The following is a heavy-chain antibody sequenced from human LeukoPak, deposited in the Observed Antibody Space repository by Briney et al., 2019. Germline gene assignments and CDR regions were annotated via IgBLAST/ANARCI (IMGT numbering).Heavy chain of an antibody. CDR2: ISYDGSNK. V-gene: IGHV3-30-3*01. Sequence: GGSLRLSCAASGFTFSSYAMHWVRQALGKGLEWVAVISYDGSNKYYADSVKGRFTISRDNSKNTLYLQMNSLRAEDTAVYYCAKVGYYDSSGPTTEYYFDYWGQGTLVTVSS. J-gene: IGHJ4*02. CDR1: GFTFSSYA. CDR3: AKVGYYDSSGPTTEYYFDY. D-gene: IGHD3-22*01.